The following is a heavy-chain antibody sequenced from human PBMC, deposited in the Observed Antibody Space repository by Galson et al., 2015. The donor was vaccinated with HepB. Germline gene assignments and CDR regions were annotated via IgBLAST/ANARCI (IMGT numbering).Heavy chain of an antibody. Sequence: QSGAEVKKPGESLRISCKGSGYSFTSYWISWVRQMPGKGLEWMGRIDPSDSYTNYSPSFQGHVTISADKSISTAYLQWSSLKASDTAMYYCARHLYGDYESAWFDPWGQGTLVTVSS. V-gene: IGHV5-10-1*01. CDR2: IDPSDSYT. CDR3: ARHLYGDYESAWFDP. CDR1: GYSFTSYW. D-gene: IGHD4-17*01. J-gene: IGHJ5*02.